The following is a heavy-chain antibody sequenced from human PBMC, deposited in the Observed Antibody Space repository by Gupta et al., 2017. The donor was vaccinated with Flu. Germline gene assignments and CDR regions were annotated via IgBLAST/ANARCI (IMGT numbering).Heavy chain of an antibody. D-gene: IGHD1-1*01. CDR1: GYTFTSYD. J-gene: IGHJ5*02. CDR3: AGQLERQDWFEP. CDR2: MNPKSGNT. Sequence: QLQLVQSGAEVRKPGASVKVSCTAPGYTFTSYDVQWVRQATGQGLEWMGWMNPKSGNTGYAQKFQGRVTMTRNTSTNTAYMELSSLRSEDTAVYYCAGQLERQDWFEPWGQGTLVTVSS. V-gene: IGHV1-8*01.